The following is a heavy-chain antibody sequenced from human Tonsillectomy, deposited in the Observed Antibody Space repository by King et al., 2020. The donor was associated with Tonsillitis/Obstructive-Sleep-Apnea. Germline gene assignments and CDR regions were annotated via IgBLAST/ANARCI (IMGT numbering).Heavy chain of an antibody. D-gene: IGHD1-20*01. Sequence: PLQESGPGLVKPSETLSLTCTVSGGSISTSSYYWGWIRQPPGKGLEWIGSVYYSGSTYYNPSLKSRVTISVDTSKNQFSLKLSSVTAADTAVYFCAVTGTTADYYSYYYMDVWGKGTTVTVYS. CDR3: AVTGTTADYYSYYYMDV. J-gene: IGHJ6*03. CDR1: GGSISTSSYY. V-gene: IGHV4-39*01. CDR2: VYYSGST.